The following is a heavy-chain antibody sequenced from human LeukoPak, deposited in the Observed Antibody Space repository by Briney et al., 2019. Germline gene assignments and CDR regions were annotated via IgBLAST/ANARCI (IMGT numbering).Heavy chain of an antibody. CDR2: ISGSGGST. D-gene: IGHD3-22*01. V-gene: IGHV3-23*01. CDR1: GFTFSSYA. CDR3: AKAPAYYYDSSPS. Sequence: GGSLRLSCAASGFTFSSYAMSWVRQAPGKGLEWVSAISGSGGSTYYADSVKGRFTIPGDNSKNTLYLQMNSLRAEDTAVYYCAKAPAYYYDSSPSWGQGTLVTVSS. J-gene: IGHJ5*02.